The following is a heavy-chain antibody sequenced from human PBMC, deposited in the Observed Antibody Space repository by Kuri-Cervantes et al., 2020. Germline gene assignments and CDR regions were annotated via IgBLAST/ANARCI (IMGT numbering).Heavy chain of an antibody. D-gene: IGHD6-6*01. V-gene: IGHV3-30*03. Sequence: GESLKISCAASGFTFSSYGMHWVRQAPGKGLEWVAVISYDGSNKYYADSVKGRFTISRDNSKNTLYLQMNSLRAEDTAVYYCARALVIECSSSSEAFDYWGQGTLVTVSS. J-gene: IGHJ4*02. CDR1: GFTFSSYG. CDR2: ISYDGSNK. CDR3: ARALVIECSSSSEAFDY.